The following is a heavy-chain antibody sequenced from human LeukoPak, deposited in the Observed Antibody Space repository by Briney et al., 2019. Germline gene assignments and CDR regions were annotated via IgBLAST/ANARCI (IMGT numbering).Heavy chain of an antibody. V-gene: IGHV3-21*01. CDR3: TQSAVTTVTTFPN. CDR2: ISSSSSYI. J-gene: IGHJ4*02. D-gene: IGHD4-17*01. CDR1: GFTFSSYS. Sequence: GGSLRLSCAASGFTFSSYSMNWVRQAPGKGLEWVSSISSSSSYIDYADSVKGRFTISRDNAKNSLYLQMNSLRAEDTAVYFCTQSAVTTVTTFPNWGQGILVTVSS.